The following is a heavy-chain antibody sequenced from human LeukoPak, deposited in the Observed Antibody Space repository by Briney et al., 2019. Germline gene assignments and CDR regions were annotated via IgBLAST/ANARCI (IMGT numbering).Heavy chain of an antibody. CDR1: GYTFTGHY. Sequence: ASVKVSCKASGYTFTGHYMHWVRQAPGQGLEWMGWNHAGTGDTNYAQKFQGRFTMTRDTSINTLYMELNRLTSDDTAVYFCARDENWGPDYWGQGTLVTVSS. CDR3: ARDENWGPDY. D-gene: IGHD7-27*01. V-gene: IGHV1-2*02. CDR2: NHAGTGDT. J-gene: IGHJ4*02.